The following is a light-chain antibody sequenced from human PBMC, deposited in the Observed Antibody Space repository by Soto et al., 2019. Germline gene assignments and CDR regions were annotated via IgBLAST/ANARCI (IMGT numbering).Light chain of an antibody. V-gene: IGLV1-40*01. CDR2: VNI. J-gene: IGLJ2*01. Sequence: QSAPTQPPSASGSPGQSATISCTGTSSDVGGYNYVSWYQQLPGTAPKLLIYVNINRPSGVPDRFSGSKSGTSASLAITGLQAEDEADYYCQSYDSSLSVVFGGGTKLTVL. CDR3: QSYDSSLSVV. CDR1: SSDVGGYNY.